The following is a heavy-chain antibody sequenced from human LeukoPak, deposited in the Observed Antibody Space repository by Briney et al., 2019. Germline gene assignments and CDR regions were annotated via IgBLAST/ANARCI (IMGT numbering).Heavy chain of an antibody. D-gene: IGHD4-17*01. CDR2: IYYSGST. Sequence: GSLRLSCAASGFTFESHSMNWVRQTPGKGLEWIGTIYYSGSTYYNPSLKSRVTISVDTSKNQFSLKLSSVTAADTAVYYCARTYGAYGDCDYWGQGTLVTVSS. CDR3: ARTYGAYGDCDY. CDR1: GFTFESHSM. V-gene: IGHV4-38-2*01. J-gene: IGHJ4*02.